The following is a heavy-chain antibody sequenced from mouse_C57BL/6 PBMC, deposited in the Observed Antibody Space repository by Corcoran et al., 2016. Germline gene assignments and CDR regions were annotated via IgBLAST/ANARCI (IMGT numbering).Heavy chain of an antibody. V-gene: IGHV1-18*01. CDR1: GYTFTDYN. Sequence: ELQLQQSGPELEKPGASVKIPCKASGYTFTDYNMGWLKQRHGESLEWIGDINPNNGGTIYNQKFKGKATLTVDKSSSTAYMERRSLTSEDTAVYYCARCGYGGDFGYWGQGTLVTVSA. J-gene: IGHJ3*01. D-gene: IGHD2-2*01. CDR2: INPNNGGT. CDR3: ARCGYGGDFGY.